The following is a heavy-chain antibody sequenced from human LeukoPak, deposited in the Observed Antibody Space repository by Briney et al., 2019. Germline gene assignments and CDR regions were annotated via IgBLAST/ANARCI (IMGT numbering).Heavy chain of an antibody. CDR1: GGSISSYY. J-gene: IGHJ4*02. V-gene: IGHV4-59*12. CDR3: ARDVRDRTFGY. Sequence: PSETLSLTCTASGGSISSYYWSWIRQPPGKGLEWIGYIYYSGSTNYNPPLKSRVTISVDTSKNQFSLKLSSVTAADTAVYYCARDVRDRTFGYWGQGTLVTVSS. CDR2: IYYSGST.